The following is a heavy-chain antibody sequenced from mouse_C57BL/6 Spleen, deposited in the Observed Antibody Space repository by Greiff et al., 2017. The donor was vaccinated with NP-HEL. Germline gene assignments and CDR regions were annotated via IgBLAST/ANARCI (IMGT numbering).Heavy chain of an antibody. CDR3: ARSTPVAWFAY. V-gene: IGHV1-69*01. Sequence: VQLQQPGAELVMPGASVKLSCKASGYTFTSYWMHWVKQRPGQGLEWIGEIDPSDSYTNYNQKFKGKSTLTVDKSSSTAYMQLSSLTSEDSAVYYCARSTPVAWFAYWGQGTLVTVSA. CDR1: GYTFTSYW. CDR2: IDPSDSYT. D-gene: IGHD6-1*01. J-gene: IGHJ3*01.